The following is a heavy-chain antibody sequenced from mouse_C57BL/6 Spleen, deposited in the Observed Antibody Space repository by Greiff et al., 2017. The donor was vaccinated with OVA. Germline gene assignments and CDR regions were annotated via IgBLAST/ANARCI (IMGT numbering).Heavy chain of an antibody. CDR1: GYTFTDYE. V-gene: IGHV1-15*01. CDR2: IDPETGGT. CDR3: TRNGYYEAWFAY. Sequence: VQGVESGAELVRPGASVTLSCKASGYTFTDYEMHWVKQTPVHGLEWIGAIDPETGGTAYNQKFKGKAILTADKSSSTAYMELRSLTSEDSAVYYCTRNGYYEAWFAYWGQGTLVTVSA. D-gene: IGHD2-3*01. J-gene: IGHJ3*01.